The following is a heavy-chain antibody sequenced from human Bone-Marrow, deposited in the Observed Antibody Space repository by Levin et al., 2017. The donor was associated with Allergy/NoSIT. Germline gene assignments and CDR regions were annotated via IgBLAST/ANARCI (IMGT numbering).Heavy chain of an antibody. CDR2: ISGSGGGT. D-gene: IGHD5-24*01. J-gene: IGHJ6*02. Sequence: PGGSLRLSCAASGFTFPNYAMTWVRQAPGKGLEWVSGISGSGGGTYYTDSAEGRFTISRDNSKNTLYLQMKSLRAEDTAVYFCAKFGFLGNAYNFYDSAYAMDVWGQGTTVTVSS. CDR1: GFTFPNYA. V-gene: IGHV3-23*01. CDR3: AKFGFLGNAYNFYDSAYAMDV.